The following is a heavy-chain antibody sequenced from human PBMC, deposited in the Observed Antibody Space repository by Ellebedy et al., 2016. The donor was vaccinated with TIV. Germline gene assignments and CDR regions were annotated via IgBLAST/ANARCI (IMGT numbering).Heavy chain of an antibody. D-gene: IGHD5-24*01. CDR2: ISSSSSYI. CDR1: GFTFSSYS. Sequence: GESLKISCSASGFTFSSYSMNWVRQAPGKGLEWVSSISSSSSYIYYADSVKGRFTISRDNAKNSLYLQMNSLRAEDTAVYYCARDRRWLQRKGIDYWGQGTLVTVSS. CDR3: ARDRRWLQRKGIDY. V-gene: IGHV3-21*01. J-gene: IGHJ4*02.